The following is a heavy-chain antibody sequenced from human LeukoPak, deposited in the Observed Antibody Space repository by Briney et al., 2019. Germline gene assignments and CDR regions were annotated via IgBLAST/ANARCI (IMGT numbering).Heavy chain of an antibody. Sequence: ASVKVSCKASGYTFTGYYMHWVRQAPGRGLEWMGRINPNSGGTNYAQKFQGRVTMTRDTPISTDYLELSRLRSDDTAVYYCARALDYYGSGSYTDYWGQETLVTVSS. D-gene: IGHD3-10*01. J-gene: IGHJ4*02. V-gene: IGHV1-2*06. CDR1: GYTFTGYY. CDR2: INPNSGGT. CDR3: ARALDYYGSGSYTDY.